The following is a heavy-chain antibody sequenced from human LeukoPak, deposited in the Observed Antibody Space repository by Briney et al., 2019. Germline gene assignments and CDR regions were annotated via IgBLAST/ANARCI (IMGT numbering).Heavy chain of an antibody. J-gene: IGHJ4*02. V-gene: IGHV5-51*01. Sequence: GEPLKISCKGSGYRFTSYWIGWVRQMPGKGLEWMGIIYPGDSETRYSPSFQGQVTTSADTSISTAYLQWSSLKASDTAMYYCARKVGITGYFDYWGQGTLVTVSS. CDR3: ARKVGITGYFDY. CDR2: IYPGDSET. D-gene: IGHD2-21*01. CDR1: GYRFTSYW.